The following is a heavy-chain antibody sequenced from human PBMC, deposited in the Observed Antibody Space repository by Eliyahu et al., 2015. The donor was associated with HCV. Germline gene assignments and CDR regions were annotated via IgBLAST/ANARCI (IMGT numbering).Heavy chain of an antibody. J-gene: IGHJ6*02. CDR3: AKDGSSSSPRDGYYYGMDV. Sequence: EVQLLESGGGLVQPGGSLRLSCAASGFTFSSYXXXWVRQAPGKGLEWVSAISGSGGSTYYADSVKGRFTISRDNSKNTLYLQMNSLRAEDTAVYYCAKDGSSSSPRDGYYYGMDVWGQGTTVTVSS. D-gene: IGHD6-6*01. V-gene: IGHV3-23*01. CDR2: ISGSGGST. CDR1: GFTFSSYX.